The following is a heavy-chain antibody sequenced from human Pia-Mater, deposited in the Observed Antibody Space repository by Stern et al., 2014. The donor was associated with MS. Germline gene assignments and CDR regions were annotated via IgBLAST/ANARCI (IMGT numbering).Heavy chain of an antibody. Sequence: DQLVESGPEVKKPGASVKGSCKASGYTFTNYYMHWVRQAPGQGLEGMGIINPGDGSTSYAQKFQGRVTMTRDTSTSTVYMELSSLRYEDTAVYYCARAIEGRLVGYWGQGTLVTVSS. CDR3: ARAIEGRLVGY. CDR2: INPGDGST. V-gene: IGHV1-46*01. D-gene: IGHD3-9*01. J-gene: IGHJ4*02. CDR1: GYTFTNYY.